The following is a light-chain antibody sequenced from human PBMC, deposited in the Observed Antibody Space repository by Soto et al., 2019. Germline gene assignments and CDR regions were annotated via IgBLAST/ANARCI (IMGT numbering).Light chain of an antibody. CDR2: GNS. CDR3: QSYDSSLSGWV. CDR1: SSNNGAGYD. Sequence: QSVQTQPPSVSGAPGQRVTMSCTGSSSNNGAGYDIHWYQQLPGTAPKLLIYGNSNRPSGVPDRFSGSKSGTSASLAITGLQAEDEADYYCQSYDSSLSGWVFGGGTKLTVL. V-gene: IGLV1-40*01. J-gene: IGLJ3*02.